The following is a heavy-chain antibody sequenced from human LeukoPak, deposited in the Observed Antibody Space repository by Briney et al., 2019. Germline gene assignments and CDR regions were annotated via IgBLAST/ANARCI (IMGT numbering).Heavy chain of an antibody. V-gene: IGHV3-33*08. Sequence: PGGSLRLSCAASGFTFSSYAMSWVRQAPGRGLEWVAFFWYDGTDTYYGDSVKGRFTITRDNSQNTLYLQMNSLRVEDTAVYYCARDGFTTSHAFDIWGQGTTVTVSP. J-gene: IGHJ3*02. D-gene: IGHD1-14*01. CDR3: ARDGFTTSHAFDI. CDR2: FWYDGTDT. CDR1: GFTFSSYA.